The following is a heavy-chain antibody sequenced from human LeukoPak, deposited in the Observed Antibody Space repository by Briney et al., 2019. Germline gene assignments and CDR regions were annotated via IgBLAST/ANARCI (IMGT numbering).Heavy chain of an antibody. D-gene: IGHD6-13*01. J-gene: IGHJ4*02. CDR3: AKVRQGRDIAAAGTPGY. V-gene: IGHV3-23*01. CDR1: GFTFSSYA. Sequence: GGSLRLSCAASGFTFSSYAMSWVRQAPGKGLEWVSAISGSGGSTYYADSVKGRFTISRDNSKNTLYLQMNSLRAEDTAVYYRAKVRQGRDIAAAGTPGYWGQGTLVTVSS. CDR2: ISGSGGST.